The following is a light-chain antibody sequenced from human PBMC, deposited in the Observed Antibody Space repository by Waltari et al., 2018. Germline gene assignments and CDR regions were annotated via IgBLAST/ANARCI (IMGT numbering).Light chain of an antibody. J-gene: IGLJ2*01. CDR3: QSYDSSLSGSRV. CDR1: SSNIGAGYD. CDR2: GNS. Sequence: QSVLTQPPSVSGAPGQRVTISCTGSSSNIGAGYDVHWYQQPPGTAPKLLMYGNSTRPSGVPERFSGSKSGTSASRAITGLQAEDEADYYCQSYDSSLSGSRVFGGGTKLTVL. V-gene: IGLV1-40*01.